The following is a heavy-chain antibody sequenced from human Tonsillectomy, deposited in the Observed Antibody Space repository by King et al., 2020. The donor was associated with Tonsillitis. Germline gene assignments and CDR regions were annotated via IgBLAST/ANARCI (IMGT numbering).Heavy chain of an antibody. CDR2: IRGNSGYT. J-gene: IGHJ2*01. CDR3: ARVPKLEDWYFDL. D-gene: IGHD1-1*01. Sequence: VQLVESGGGLVKPGGSLRLSCAASGFTFSDYDMSWIRQAPGKGLEWVSYIRGNSGYTYYADSLRGRFTISRDNSKNSLYLQMNSLRAEDTALYYCARVPKLEDWYFDLWGRGTLVTVSS. V-gene: IGHV3-11*05. CDR1: GFTFSDYD.